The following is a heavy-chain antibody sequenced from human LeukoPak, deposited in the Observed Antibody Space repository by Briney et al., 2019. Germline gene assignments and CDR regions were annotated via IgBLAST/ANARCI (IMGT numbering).Heavy chain of an antibody. Sequence: PSETLSLTCTVSGGSISSGDYYWSWIRQPPGKGLEWIGYIYYSGSTYYNPSLKSRVTISVDTSKNQFSLKLSSVTAADTAVYYCARGRKTYGGKPHWYFDLWGRGTLATVSS. CDR1: GGSISSGDYY. CDR2: IYYSGST. D-gene: IGHD4-23*01. V-gene: IGHV4-30-4*08. J-gene: IGHJ2*01. CDR3: ARGRKTYGGKPHWYFDL.